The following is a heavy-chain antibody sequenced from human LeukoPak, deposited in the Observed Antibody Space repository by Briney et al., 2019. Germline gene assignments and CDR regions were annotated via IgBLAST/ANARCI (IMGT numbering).Heavy chain of an antibody. CDR1: GFTFSSYG. V-gene: IGHV3-33*01. J-gene: IGHJ6*03. D-gene: IGHD6-19*01. Sequence: PGGSLRLSCAASGFTFSSYGMHWVRQAPGKGLEWVAVIWYDVSNKYYADSVKGRFTISRDNSKNTLYLQMNSLRAEDTAVYYCARDDFYSSGFSSYMDVWGKGTTVTVSS. CDR2: IWYDVSNK. CDR3: ARDDFYSSGFSSYMDV.